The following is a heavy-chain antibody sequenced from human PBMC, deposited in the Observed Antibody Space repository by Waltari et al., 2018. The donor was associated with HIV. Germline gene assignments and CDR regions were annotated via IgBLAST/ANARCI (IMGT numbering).Heavy chain of an antibody. J-gene: IGHJ4*02. CDR3: ARDTPDAYYYDTSGYWS. Sequence: QVQLVQSGAEVKKPGASVKVSCKASGYTFTGYYMHWVRQAPGQGLEWMGWINPNSGGTNYAQKFQGRVTMTRDTSISTAYMELSRLRSDDTAVYYCARDTPDAYYYDTSGYWSGGQGTLVTVSS. V-gene: IGHV1-2*02. CDR2: INPNSGGT. CDR1: GYTFTGYY. D-gene: IGHD3-22*01.